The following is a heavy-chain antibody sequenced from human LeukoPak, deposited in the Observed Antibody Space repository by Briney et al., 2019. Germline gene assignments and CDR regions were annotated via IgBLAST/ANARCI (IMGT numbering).Heavy chain of an antibody. V-gene: IGHV3-48*03. CDR3: ARDQKRPHYYYGMDV. J-gene: IGHJ6*02. CDR1: GFTFSSYE. D-gene: IGHD6-6*01. Sequence: GGSLRPSCAASGFTFSSYEMNWVRQAPGKGLEWVSYISSSGSTIYHADSVKGRFTISRDNAKNSLYLQMNSLRAEDTAVYYCARDQKRPHYYYGMDVWGQGTTVTVSS. CDR2: ISSSGSTI.